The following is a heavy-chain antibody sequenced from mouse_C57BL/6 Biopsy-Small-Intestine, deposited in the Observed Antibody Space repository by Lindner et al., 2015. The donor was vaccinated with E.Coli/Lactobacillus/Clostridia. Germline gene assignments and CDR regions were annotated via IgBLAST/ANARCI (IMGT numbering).Heavy chain of an antibody. J-gene: IGHJ3*01. CDR3: ARSYGDMFAF. V-gene: IGHV1-81*01. CDR2: IYPRSGNT. CDR1: GYTFTSYG. D-gene: IGHD2-13*01. Sequence: VQLQESGAELARPGASVKLSCKASGYTFTSYGISWVKQRTGQGLEWIGEIYPRSGNTYYNEKFKGKATLTSDKSSSTAYMELSSLTSEDSAVYYCARSYGDMFAFWGQGTLVTVSA.